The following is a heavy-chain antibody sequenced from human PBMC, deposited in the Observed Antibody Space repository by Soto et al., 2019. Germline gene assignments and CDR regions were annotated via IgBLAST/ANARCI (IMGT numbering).Heavy chain of an antibody. CDR1: GGSISSCY. CDR3: ARDPTDYYDSSATLDAFDI. J-gene: IGHJ3*02. V-gene: IGHV4-59*01. CDR2: IYYSGST. D-gene: IGHD3-22*01. Sequence: SETLSLTCTVSGGSISSCYWSWIRQPPGKGLEWIGYIYYSGSTNYNPSLKSRVTISVDTSKNQFSLKLSSVTAADTAVYYCARDPTDYYDSSATLDAFDIWGQGTMVTVSS.